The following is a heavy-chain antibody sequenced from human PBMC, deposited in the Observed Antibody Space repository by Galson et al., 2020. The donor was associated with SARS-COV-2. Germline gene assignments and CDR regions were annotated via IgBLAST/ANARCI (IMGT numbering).Heavy chain of an antibody. CDR3: ARDEYGSGRGQY. Sequence: SETLSLTCAVYGGSFSGYYWSWIRQPPGKGLEWIGEINHSGSTNYNPSLKSRVTISVDTSKNQCSLKLSSVTAADTAVYYCARDEYGSGRGQYGGQGTLVTVSS. D-gene: IGHD3-10*01. CDR1: GGSFSGYY. J-gene: IGHJ4*02. V-gene: IGHV4-34*01. CDR2: INHSGST.